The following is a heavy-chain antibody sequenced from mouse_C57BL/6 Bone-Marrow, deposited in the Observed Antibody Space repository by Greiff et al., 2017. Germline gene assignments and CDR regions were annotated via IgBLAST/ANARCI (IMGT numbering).Heavy chain of an antibody. D-gene: IGHD1-1*01. CDR3: ARFPYYYGSSYAMDY. CDR2: ISYSGST. CDR1: GYSITSDY. J-gene: IGHJ4*01. Sequence: VHVKQSGPGLAKPSQTLSLTCSVTGYSITSDYWNWIRKFPGNKLEYMGYISYSGSTYYNPSLKSRISITRDTSKNQYYLQLNSVTTEDTATYYCARFPYYYGSSYAMDYWGQGTSVTVSS. V-gene: IGHV3-8*01.